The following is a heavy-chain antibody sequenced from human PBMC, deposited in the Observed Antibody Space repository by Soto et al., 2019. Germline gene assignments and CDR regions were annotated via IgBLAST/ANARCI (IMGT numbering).Heavy chain of an antibody. D-gene: IGHD6-19*01. CDR2: INHLGSI. J-gene: IGHJ6*02. CDR1: GGSLSDYF. Sequence: PSETLSLTCVVSGGSLSDYFWSWIRQPPGMALEWIGEINHLGSINYNPSLKSRVTISVDTSKNQFSLKLSSVTAADTAVYYCARDRLDGMDVWGQGTTVTVSS. CDR3: ARDRLDGMDV. V-gene: IGHV4-34*01.